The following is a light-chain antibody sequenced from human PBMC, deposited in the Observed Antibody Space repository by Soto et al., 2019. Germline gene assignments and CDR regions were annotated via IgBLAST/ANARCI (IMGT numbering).Light chain of an antibody. CDR1: QSLLYSAKNKNY. V-gene: IGKV4-1*01. CDR3: QQYYSTPRT. Sequence: DIVMTQSPDSLAVSLGERATINCKSSQSLLYSAKNKNYLAWYQQKPGQPPNLLIYWASTRESGVPDRFSGSGSGTEFTLTISSLQAEDVAVYYCQQYYSTPRTFGQGPKVEIK. J-gene: IGKJ1*01. CDR2: WAS.